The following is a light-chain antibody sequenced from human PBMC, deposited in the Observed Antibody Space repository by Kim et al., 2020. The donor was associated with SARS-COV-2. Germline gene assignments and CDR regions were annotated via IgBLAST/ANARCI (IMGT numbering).Light chain of an antibody. J-gene: IGLJ3*02. CDR3: QSYDSSLSGSV. CDR2: GNS. V-gene: IGLV1-40*01. Sequence: RVSTSGTGSISNIGASYDVHWYQQIPGTAPKLLIYGNSNRPSGVPDRFSGSKSGTSASLAITGLQAEDEADYYCQSYDSSLSGSVFGGGTQLTVL. CDR1: ISNIGASYD.